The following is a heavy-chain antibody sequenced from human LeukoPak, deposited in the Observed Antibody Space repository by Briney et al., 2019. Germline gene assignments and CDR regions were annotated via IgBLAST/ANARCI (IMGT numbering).Heavy chain of an antibody. Sequence: GGSLRLSCAASGFTFSTYWMHWVRQAPGKGLVWVSHINRDGSSTSYADSVKGRFTISRDNAKNTLYLQMNSLRAEDTAVYYCVRDDYGIDYWGQGTLVTVPS. V-gene: IGHV3-74*01. J-gene: IGHJ4*02. D-gene: IGHD4-17*01. CDR1: GFTFSTYW. CDR2: INRDGSST. CDR3: VRDDYGIDY.